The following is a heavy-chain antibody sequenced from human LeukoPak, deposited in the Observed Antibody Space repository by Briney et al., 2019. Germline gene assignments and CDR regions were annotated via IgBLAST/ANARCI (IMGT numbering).Heavy chain of an antibody. CDR2: IYYSGST. CDR1: GGSISSSSYY. D-gene: IGHD3-3*01. J-gene: IGHJ5*02. CDR3: ARWSQWVNWFDP. Sequence: PSETLSLTCTVSGGSISSSSYYWGWIRQPPGKGLEWIGSIYYSGSTYYNPSLKSRVTISVDTSKDQFSLKLSSVTAADTAVYYCARWSQWVNWFDPWGQGTLVTVS. V-gene: IGHV4-39*07.